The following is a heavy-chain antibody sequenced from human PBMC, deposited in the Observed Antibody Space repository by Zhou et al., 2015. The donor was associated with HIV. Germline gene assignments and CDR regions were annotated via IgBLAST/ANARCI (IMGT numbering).Heavy chain of an antibody. D-gene: IGHD3-10*01. J-gene: IGHJ6*02. CDR1: GGTFSGSD. V-gene: IGHV1-69*01. CDR2: TIPVLGTT. Sequence: LMQSGTEVTKPGSSVKVSCKASGGTFSGSDISWVRQAPGQGLEWMGGTIPVLGTTNYAQRFQGRVTITADESTNTAYMDLSSLRSDDTAVYFCARDPYRPRGSGNYYYGMDVWGQGTTVTVSS. CDR3: ARDPYRPRGSGNYYYGMDV.